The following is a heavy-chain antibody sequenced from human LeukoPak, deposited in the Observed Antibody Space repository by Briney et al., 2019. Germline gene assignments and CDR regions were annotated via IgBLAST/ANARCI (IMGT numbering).Heavy chain of an antibody. D-gene: IGHD6-13*01. CDR2: ISSSGSTK. CDR1: GFTFSSYE. V-gene: IGHV3-48*03. CDR3: ARESSWYALDY. J-gene: IGHJ4*02. Sequence: GGSLILSCAASGFTFSSYEMNWVRQAPGKGLEWVSYISSSGSTKYYADSVKGRFTISRDNAKNLLYLQMNSLRAEDTAVYYCARESSWYALDYWGQGTLVTVSS.